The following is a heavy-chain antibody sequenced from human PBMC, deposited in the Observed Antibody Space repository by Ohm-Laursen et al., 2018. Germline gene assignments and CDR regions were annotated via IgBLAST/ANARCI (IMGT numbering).Heavy chain of an antibody. CDR2: IGGSGSST. J-gene: IGHJ6*02. CDR3: AKAVTMVRGVINYYYGMDV. V-gene: IGHV3-23*01. D-gene: IGHD3-10*01. Sequence: SLRLSCAASGFTFRNYGMTWARQAPGKRLEWVAGIGGSGSSTYYADSVKGRFTISRGNSKNTLYLQMNSLRAEDTAVYYCAKAVTMVRGVINYYYGMDVWGQGTTVTVSS. CDR1: GFTFRNYG.